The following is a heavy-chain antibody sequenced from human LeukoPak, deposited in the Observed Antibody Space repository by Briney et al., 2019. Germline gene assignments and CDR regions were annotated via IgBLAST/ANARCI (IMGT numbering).Heavy chain of an antibody. CDR3: GRSGSYDVLSGYYMYGMDV. V-gene: IGHV1-69*13. J-gene: IGHJ6*04. D-gene: IGHD3-3*01. CDR2: IIPIFGTK. CDR1: GGTFSRYG. Sequence: SVEVSCTVSGGTFSRYGISWVRQAPGQGLEWMGRIIPIFGTKNYAQKFQGRVTITADESTSTVYMELSSLRSADTAIYYCGRSGSYDVLSGYYMYGMDVWGKGTTVIVSS.